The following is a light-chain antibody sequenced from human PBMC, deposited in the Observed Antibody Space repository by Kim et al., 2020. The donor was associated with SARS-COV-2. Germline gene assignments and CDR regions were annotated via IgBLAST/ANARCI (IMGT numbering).Light chain of an antibody. Sequence: SPWERATRSCRASQSVSSSYLAWYQQKPGQAPRLLIYGASSRATGIPDRFSGSGSGTDFTLTISRLEPEDFAVYYCQQYGSSPGTFGQGTKVDIK. CDR1: QSVSSSY. J-gene: IGKJ1*01. CDR3: QQYGSSPGT. V-gene: IGKV3-20*01. CDR2: GAS.